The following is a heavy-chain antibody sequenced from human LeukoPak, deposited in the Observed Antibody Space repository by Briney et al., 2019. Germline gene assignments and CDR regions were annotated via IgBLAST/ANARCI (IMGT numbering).Heavy chain of an antibody. J-gene: IGHJ4*02. D-gene: IGHD6-19*01. CDR3: ARDLGSGFLQFDY. CDR1: GFTVSSNY. Sequence: GGSLRLSCAASGFTVSSNYMSWVRQAPGKGLEWVSVIYSGGGTYYADSVKGRFTISRDNSKNTLYLQINSLRAEDTAVYYYARDLGSGFLQFDYWGQGTLVTVSS. CDR2: IYSGGGT. V-gene: IGHV3-66*01.